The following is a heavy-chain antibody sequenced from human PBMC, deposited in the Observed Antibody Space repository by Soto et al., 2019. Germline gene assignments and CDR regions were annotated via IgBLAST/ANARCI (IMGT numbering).Heavy chain of an antibody. CDR1: GGAISSRHS. CDR2: IYHSGSS. CDR3: GRAVALPGLFYFDS. D-gene: IGHD1-1*01. V-gene: IGHV4-4*02. Sequence: QVQLQESGPGLVKPSGTLSLTCVVSGGAISSRHSWNWVRQPPGKVLEWIGEIYHSGSSNHNPSLKSLVTMSIDGSKNQFALQLSSVTAADTAVYFCGRAVALPGLFYFDSWGRGTLVTVSS. J-gene: IGHJ4*02.